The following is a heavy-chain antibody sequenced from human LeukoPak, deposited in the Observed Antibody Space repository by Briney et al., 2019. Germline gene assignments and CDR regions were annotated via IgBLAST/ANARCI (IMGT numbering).Heavy chain of an antibody. J-gene: IGHJ4*02. Sequence: GGSLRLSCAASGFTVSSNYMSWVRQAPGKGLEWVSVIYSGGSTYYADSAKGRFTISRDNSKNTLYLQMNSLRAEDTAVYYCAREGIAATVGIDWGQGTLVTVSS. CDR2: IYSGGST. CDR3: AREGIAATVGID. CDR1: GFTVSSNY. D-gene: IGHD6-13*01. V-gene: IGHV3-66*01.